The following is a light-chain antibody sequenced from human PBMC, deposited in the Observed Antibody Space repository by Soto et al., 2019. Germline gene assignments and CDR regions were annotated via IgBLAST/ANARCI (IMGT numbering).Light chain of an antibody. J-gene: IGKJ2*01. CDR2: GAS. CDR1: QTVSTNY. V-gene: IGKV3-20*01. Sequence: EIVLTQSPGTLSLSPGERATLSCRASQTVSTNYLAWYQQKPGQAPRLLIYGASSRATGIPDRFSGSGSGTDFILTISRLEPEDLAVYYCQQYGSSPRTFGQGTKLEIK. CDR3: QQYGSSPRT.